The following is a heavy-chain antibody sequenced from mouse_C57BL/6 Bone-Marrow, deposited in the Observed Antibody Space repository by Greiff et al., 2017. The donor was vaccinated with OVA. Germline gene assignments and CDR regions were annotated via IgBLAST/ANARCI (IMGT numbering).Heavy chain of an antibody. CDR1: GYTFTDYY. D-gene: IGHD2-2*01. V-gene: IGHV1-76*01. J-gene: IGHJ2*01. Sequence: VKLMESGAELVRPGASVKLSCKASGYTFTDYYISWVKQRPGQGLEWIARIYTGSGNIYYNEKLKGKATLTAEKSSSTAYMQLSSLTSDDSSVYFCARSERLRDYFDYWGQGTTLTVSS. CDR2: IYTGSGNI. CDR3: ARSERLRDYFDY.